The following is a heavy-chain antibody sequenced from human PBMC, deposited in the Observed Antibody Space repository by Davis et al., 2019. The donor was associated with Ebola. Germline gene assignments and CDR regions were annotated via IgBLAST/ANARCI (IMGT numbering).Heavy chain of an antibody. CDR3: ARACSSTSCYTPFDY. CDR1: GYTFTDYY. Sequence: AASVKVSCKASGYTFTDYYMHWARQAPGQGLEWMGWINPNSGGTNYAQKFQGRVTMTRDTSTSTVYMELSSLRSEDTAVYYCARACSSTSCYTPFDYWGQGTLVTVSS. J-gene: IGHJ4*02. D-gene: IGHD2-2*02. CDR2: INPNSGGT. V-gene: IGHV1-2*02.